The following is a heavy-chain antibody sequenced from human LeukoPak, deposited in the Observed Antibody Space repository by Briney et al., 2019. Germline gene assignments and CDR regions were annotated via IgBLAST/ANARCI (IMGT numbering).Heavy chain of an antibody. Sequence: PGGSLRLSCAVSGFTVSNNFMNWVRQAPGKGLEWASVTHSDGTTYFADSVQGRFTISRDNSKNTLYLQMNSLRDEDTAVYYCARPSSLDGSGRYYIDYWGQGTLVTVSS. V-gene: IGHV3-66*01. CDR1: GFTVSNNF. J-gene: IGHJ4*02. CDR2: THSDGTT. D-gene: IGHD3-10*01. CDR3: ARPSSLDGSGRYYIDY.